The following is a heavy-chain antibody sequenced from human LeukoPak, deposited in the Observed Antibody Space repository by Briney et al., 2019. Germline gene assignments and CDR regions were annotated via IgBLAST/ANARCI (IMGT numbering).Heavy chain of an antibody. CDR1: GFTFGDYA. CDR2: IRSKACGGTT. Sequence: GGCLRLSCTASGFTFGDYAMSWFRQAPGKGLEWVGFIRSKACGGTTEYAASVKGRFTISRDDSKSIAYLQMNRLKTEHTAGYYSTRDGYSYRSDYWRQGTLLSVSS. D-gene: IGHD5-18*01. CDR3: TRDGYSYRSDY. V-gene: IGHV3-49*03. J-gene: IGHJ4*02.